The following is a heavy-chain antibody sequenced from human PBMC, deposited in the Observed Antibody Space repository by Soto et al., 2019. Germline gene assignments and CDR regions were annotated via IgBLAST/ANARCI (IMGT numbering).Heavy chain of an antibody. J-gene: IGHJ4*02. Sequence: DVQLLESGGGLVQPGGSLRLSCAASGFSFSSYAMVWVRQAPGKGLEWVSVISARGGSSYFADSVKGRFTISRDNSKNVLSLEMNSLRAEDTAIYFCAKGSIEYSASVDNWGPGTLVLVSS. CDR2: ISARGGSS. CDR3: AKGSIEYSASVDN. V-gene: IGHV3-23*01. CDR1: GFSFSSYA. D-gene: IGHD4-4*01.